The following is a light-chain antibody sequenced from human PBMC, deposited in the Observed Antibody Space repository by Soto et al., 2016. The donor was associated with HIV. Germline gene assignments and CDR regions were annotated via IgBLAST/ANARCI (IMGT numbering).Light chain of an antibody. J-gene: IGLJ3*02. CDR1: ALTKQY. V-gene: IGLV3-25*03. Sequence: SYELTQPSSVPVSPGQTARITCSGDALTKQYAYWYQQKPGQAPVLVIYKDIERPSGIPERFSGSTSGTRVTLTISGAQAEDEADYYCHSTDKTGTYWVFGGGTQLTVL. CDR3: HSTDKTGTYWV. CDR2: KDI.